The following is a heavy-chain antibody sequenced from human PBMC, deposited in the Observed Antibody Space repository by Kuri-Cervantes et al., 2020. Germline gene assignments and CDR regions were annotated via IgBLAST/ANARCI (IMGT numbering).Heavy chain of an antibody. CDR1: GYTFTGYY. CDR2: INPNSGGT. CDR3: AREIVVVVAATGY. J-gene: IGHJ4*02. V-gene: IGHV1-2*02. D-gene: IGHD2-15*01. Sequence: ASVKVSCKASGYTFTGYYMHWVRQAPGQGLEWMGWINPNSGGTNYAQKFQGRVTMTRDTSISTAYMELSRLRSDDTAVYYCAREIVVVVAATGYWGQGTLVTVSS.